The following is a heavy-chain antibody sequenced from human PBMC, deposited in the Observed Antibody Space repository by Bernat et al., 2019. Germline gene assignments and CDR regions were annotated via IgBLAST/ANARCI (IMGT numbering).Heavy chain of an antibody. D-gene: IGHD3-10*01. CDR3: ARGVSGSGSYYPFDY. CDR2: IYYSGST. CDR1: GGSISSGGYY. J-gene: IGHJ4*02. V-gene: IGHV4-31*03. Sequence: QVQLQESGPGLVKPSQTLSLTCTVSGGSISSGGYYWSWIRQHPGKGLEWIGYIYYSGSTYYNPSLKSRVTISVDTSKNQFSLKLSSVTAADTAVYYCARGVSGSGSYYPFDYWGQGTLVTVSS.